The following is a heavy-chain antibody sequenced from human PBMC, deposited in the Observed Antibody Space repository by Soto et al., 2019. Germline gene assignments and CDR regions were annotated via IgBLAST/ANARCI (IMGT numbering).Heavy chain of an antibody. J-gene: IGHJ5*01. D-gene: IGHD5-18*01. CDR1: GDSVTSGDYY. Sequence: SETLSLTCTVSGDSVTSGDYYWSWIRQPPGKGLEWIGYIYYSGNTNYSPSLKSRVATSFDTSHNQFSLKLSSVTAADTAVYFCARIPVDTYMTYWFDPWGQGTLVTVSS. CDR2: IYYSGNT. V-gene: IGHV4-61*08. CDR3: ARIPVDTYMTYWFDP.